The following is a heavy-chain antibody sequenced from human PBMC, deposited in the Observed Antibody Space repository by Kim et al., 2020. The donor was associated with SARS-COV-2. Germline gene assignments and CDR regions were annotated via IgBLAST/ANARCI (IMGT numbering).Heavy chain of an antibody. J-gene: IGHJ3*02. CDR3: ARARSGYYIDAFDI. D-gene: IGHD3-22*01. CDR2: ISYDGSNK. Sequence: GGSLRLSCAASGFTFSSYAMHWVRQAPGKGLEWVAVISYDGSNKYYADSVKGRFTISRDNSKNTLYLQMNSLSAEDTAVYYCARARSGYYIDAFDIWGQGTMVTVSS. V-gene: IGHV3-30-3*01. CDR1: GFTFSSYA.